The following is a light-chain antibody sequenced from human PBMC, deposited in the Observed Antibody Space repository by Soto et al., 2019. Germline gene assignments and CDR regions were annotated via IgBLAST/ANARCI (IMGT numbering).Light chain of an antibody. CDR2: GAS. CDR1: QGISNY. V-gene: IGKV1-27*01. J-gene: IGKJ4*01. CDR3: QRYNSAPQLT. Sequence: DIQMTQSPSSLSASVGDRVTITCRAKQGISNYLAWYQQKPGKVPKLLIYGASTLQSGVPSRFSGSGSGTDFTLTISSLQPEDVATYYCQRYNSAPQLTFCGGTKVDIK.